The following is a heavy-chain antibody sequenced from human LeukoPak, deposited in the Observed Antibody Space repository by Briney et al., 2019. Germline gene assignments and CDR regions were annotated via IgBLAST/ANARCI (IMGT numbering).Heavy chain of an antibody. V-gene: IGHV3-74*01. J-gene: IGHJ4*02. CDR1: AFCFRSYW. CDR2: IKSDGSAT. Sequence: PGGSLRLSCAGFAFCFRSYWMHWVRHPPEKGLEWVFSIKSDGSATAYADSVKGRFSMSTDSAKYTASLHMNSLRVEDTAMYYCPMDINGDLFHVWGQGTPVTVSS. D-gene: IGHD2-2*03. CDR3: PMDINGDLFHV.